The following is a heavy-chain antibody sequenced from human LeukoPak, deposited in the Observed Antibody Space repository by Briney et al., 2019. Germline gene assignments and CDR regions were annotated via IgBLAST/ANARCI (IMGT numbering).Heavy chain of an antibody. CDR2: IYSGGST. D-gene: IGHD3-22*01. CDR1: GFTVSSNY. V-gene: IGHV3-66*01. J-gene: IGHJ4*02. CDR3: ARFAWDSSGYHDY. Sequence: GGSLRLSCAASGFTVSSNYMSWVRQAPGKGLEWVSVIYSGGSTYYADSVKGRFTISRDNSKNTLYLQMNSLRAEDTAVYYCARFAWDSSGYHDYWGQGTLVTVSS.